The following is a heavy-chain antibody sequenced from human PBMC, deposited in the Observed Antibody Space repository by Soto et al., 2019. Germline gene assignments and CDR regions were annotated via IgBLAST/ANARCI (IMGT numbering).Heavy chain of an antibody. Sequence: SVKVSCKASGGTFSSYAVSWVRQAPGQGLEWMGGIIPIFGTADYAQKFQGRVTITADDFTSTAYMELSSLRSEDTAVYYCARVFGSIDYWGQGTLVTVSS. CDR1: GGTFSSYA. D-gene: IGHD2-21*01. CDR2: IIPIFGTA. CDR3: ARVFGSIDY. J-gene: IGHJ4*02. V-gene: IGHV1-69*13.